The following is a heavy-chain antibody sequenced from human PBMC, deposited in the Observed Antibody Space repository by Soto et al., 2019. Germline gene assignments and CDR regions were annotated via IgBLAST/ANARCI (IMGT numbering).Heavy chain of an antibody. J-gene: IGHJ6*02. CDR3: ARENTAMGFYYYYGMDV. CDR1: GYSFTSYW. Sequence: GESLKISCKGSGYSFTSYWIGWVRQMSGKGLEWMGRIDPSDSYTNYSPSFQGHVTISADKSISTAYLQWSSLKASDTAMYYCARENTAMGFYYYYGMDVWGQGTTVTVSS. V-gene: IGHV5-10-1*01. D-gene: IGHD5-18*01. CDR2: IDPSDSYT.